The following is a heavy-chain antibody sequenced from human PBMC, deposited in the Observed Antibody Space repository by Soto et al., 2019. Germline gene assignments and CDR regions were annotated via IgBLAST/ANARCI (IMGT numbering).Heavy chain of an antibody. CDR3: VRRYCSTSSCLAGFDP. D-gene: IGHD2-2*01. CDR2: INHSGST. CDR1: GGSFSGDH. V-gene: IGHV4-34*01. Sequence: SETLSLTCAVYGGSFSGDHWSWIRQPPGKGLEWIGEINHSGSTNYNPSLKSRVTISVDTSKKQISLKLNSGTAADTAVYYCVRRYCSTSSCLAGFDPWGRGTLVTVSS. J-gene: IGHJ5*02.